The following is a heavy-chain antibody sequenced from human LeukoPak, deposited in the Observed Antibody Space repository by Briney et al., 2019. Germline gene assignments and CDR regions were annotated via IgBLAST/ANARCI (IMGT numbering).Heavy chain of an antibody. CDR3: ARDGGLGA. D-gene: IGHD3-16*01. CDR1: GFTLISIW. CDR2: IKQDGSEK. V-gene: IGHV3-7*01. Sequence: GGSLRPSVAALGFTLISIWRGWVPQAPGKGLGGVANIKQDGSEKYYVDSVKGRFTISRDNAKNSLYLQMNSLRAEDTAVYYCARDGGLGAWGQGTLVTVSS. J-gene: IGHJ4*02.